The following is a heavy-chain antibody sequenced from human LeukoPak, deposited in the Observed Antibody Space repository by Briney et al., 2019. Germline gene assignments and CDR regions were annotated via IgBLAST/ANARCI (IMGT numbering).Heavy chain of an antibody. Sequence: ASETLSLTCAVYGGSFSGYYWSWIRQPPGKGLEWIGETNHSGSTNYNPSLKSRVTISVDTSKNQFSLKLSSVTAADTAVYYCAREYYYYDSSGPPPPYYFDYWGQGTLVTVSS. J-gene: IGHJ4*02. CDR3: AREYYYYDSSGPPPPYYFDY. CDR1: GGSFSGYY. D-gene: IGHD3-22*01. CDR2: TNHSGST. V-gene: IGHV4-34*01.